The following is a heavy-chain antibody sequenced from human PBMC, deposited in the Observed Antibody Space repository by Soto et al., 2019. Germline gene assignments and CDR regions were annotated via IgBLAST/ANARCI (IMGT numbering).Heavy chain of an antibody. Sequence: PSETLSLTCTVSGGSISSGGYYWSWIRQHPGKGLEWIGYIYYSGSTYYNPSLKSRVTISVDTSKNQFSLKLSSVTAADTAVYYCARDNIGGHGMDVWGQGTTVTVSS. D-gene: IGHD5-12*01. V-gene: IGHV4-31*03. CDR1: GGSISSGGYY. CDR3: ARDNIGGHGMDV. CDR2: IYYSGST. J-gene: IGHJ6*02.